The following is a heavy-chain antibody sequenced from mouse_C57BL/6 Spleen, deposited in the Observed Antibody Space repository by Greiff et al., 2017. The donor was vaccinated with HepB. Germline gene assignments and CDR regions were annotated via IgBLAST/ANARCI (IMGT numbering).Heavy chain of an antibody. J-gene: IGHJ1*03. V-gene: IGHV3-6*01. Sequence: ESGPGLVKPSQSLSLTCSVTGYSITSGYYWNWIRQFPGNKLEWMGYISYDGSNNYNPSLKNRISITRDTSKNQFFLKLNSVTTEDTATYYCARETSSDVWGTGTTVTVSS. CDR2: ISYDGSN. CDR1: GYSITSGYY. CDR3: ARETSSDV.